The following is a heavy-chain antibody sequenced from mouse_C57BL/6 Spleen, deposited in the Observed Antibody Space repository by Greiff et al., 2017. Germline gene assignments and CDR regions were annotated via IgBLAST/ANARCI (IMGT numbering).Heavy chain of an antibody. CDR3: ARGYSNRAGFAY. Sequence: QVQLQQPGAELVLPGASVKLSCKASGYTFTSYWMHWVKQRPGQGLEWIGEIDPSASYTNYNQKLKGKSTLTVAKSSSTAYMQLSSLTSEDSAVYYCARGYSNRAGFAYWGQGTLVTVSA. V-gene: IGHV1-69*01. CDR2: IDPSASYT. J-gene: IGHJ3*01. CDR1: GYTFTSYW. D-gene: IGHD2-5*01.